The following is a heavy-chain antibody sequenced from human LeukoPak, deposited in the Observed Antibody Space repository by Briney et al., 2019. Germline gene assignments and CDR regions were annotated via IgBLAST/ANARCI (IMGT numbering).Heavy chain of an antibody. V-gene: IGHV3-23*01. D-gene: IGHD4-17*01. J-gene: IGHJ4*02. Sequence: PGGSLRLSCAASGFTFSAYGMSWVRQAPGKGLEWVSHISDTVRDTWYANSMKGRFIISRDNSRDTVYLQMSSLRPEDTALYFCAKDNYGGIFASWGQGTLVTVSS. CDR3: AKDNYGGIFAS. CDR2: ISDTVRDT. CDR1: GFTFSAYG.